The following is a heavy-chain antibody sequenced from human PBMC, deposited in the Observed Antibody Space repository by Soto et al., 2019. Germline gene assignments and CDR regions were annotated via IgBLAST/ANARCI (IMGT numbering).Heavy chain of an antibody. J-gene: IGHJ4*02. CDR3: ARHNPKHYGGPGEDFDY. D-gene: IGHD4-17*01. CDR2: IYYSGST. Sequence: PSETLSLTCTVSGGSISSSSYYWGWIRQPPGKGLEWIGSIYYSGSTYYNPSLKSRVTISVDTSKNQFSLKLSSVTAADTAVYYCARHNPKHYGGPGEDFDYWGQGTLVTVSS. CDR1: GGSISSSSYY. V-gene: IGHV4-39*01.